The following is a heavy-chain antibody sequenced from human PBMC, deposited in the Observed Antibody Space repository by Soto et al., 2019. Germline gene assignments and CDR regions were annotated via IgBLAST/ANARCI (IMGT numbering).Heavy chain of an antibody. J-gene: IGHJ4*02. CDR2: IYYSGST. CDR3: ARVQVAVAGYFDY. V-gene: IGHV4-59*01. Sequence: SETLFLTCTASGCPLSSYYWTWVRQAPGKGLEWIGYIYYSGSTNYNPSLKSRVTISVDTSKNQFSLKLSSVTAADTAVYYCARVQVAVAGYFDYWAQGTLVTGSS. CDR1: GCPLSSYY. D-gene: IGHD6-19*01.